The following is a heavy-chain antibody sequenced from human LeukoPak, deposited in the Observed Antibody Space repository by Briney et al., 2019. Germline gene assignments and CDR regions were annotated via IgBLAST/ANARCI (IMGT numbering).Heavy chain of an antibody. CDR2: ISSSSYDI. V-gene: IGHV3-21*01. CDR3: AKSLLDDVLTEPGY. J-gene: IGHJ4*02. CDR1: GFTFSTYT. Sequence: KPGGSLRLSCAASGFTFSTYTMNWVRQAPGKGLEWVSSISSSSYDIYYADSVRGRFTISRDNAKNSLSLQMNRVRADDTAVYYCAKSLLDDVLTEPGYWGQGTLVTVSS. D-gene: IGHD3-9*01.